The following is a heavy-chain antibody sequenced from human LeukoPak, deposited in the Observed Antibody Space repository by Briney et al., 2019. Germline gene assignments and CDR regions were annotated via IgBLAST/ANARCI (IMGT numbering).Heavy chain of an antibody. D-gene: IGHD3-22*01. J-gene: IGHJ4*02. CDR2: ISYDGSNT. V-gene: IGHV3-30*18. Sequence: GGSLRLSCAASGFTVSSNFMIWVRQAPGKGLEWVVVISYDGSNTYYVDSVKGRFTISRDNSKNTLYLQMNSLRAEDTAVYYCAKGGTYYYDNNGFLRHLDYWGQGTLVTVSS. CDR3: AKGGTYYYDNNGFLRHLDY. CDR1: GFTVSSNF.